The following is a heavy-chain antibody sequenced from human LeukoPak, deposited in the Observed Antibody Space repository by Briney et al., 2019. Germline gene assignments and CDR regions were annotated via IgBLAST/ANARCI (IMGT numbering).Heavy chain of an antibody. V-gene: IGHV1-3*01. D-gene: IGHD4-23*01. J-gene: IGHJ6*02. CDR3: ASMLRWSVYYYGMDV. CDR1: GYTFTSYA. Sequence: ASVKVSCKASGYTFTSYAMHWVRQAPGQRLEWMGWINAGNGNTKYSQKFQGRVTMTRNTSISTAYMELSSLRSEDTAVYYCASMLRWSVYYYGMDVWGQGTTVTVSS. CDR2: INAGNGNT.